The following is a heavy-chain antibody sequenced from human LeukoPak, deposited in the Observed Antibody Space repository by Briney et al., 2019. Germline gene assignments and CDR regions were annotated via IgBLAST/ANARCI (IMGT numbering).Heavy chain of an antibody. J-gene: IGHJ3*02. V-gene: IGHV3-7*01. CDR2: IKRDGGEK. CDR1: GFSFNTYW. Sequence: QPGGSLRLSCAASGFSFNTYWMSWVRQAPGKGLEWVANIKRDGGEKYYVDSVKGRFTISRDNAKNSLYLQMSSLGAEDTAVYYCARDPPEWEHAFDIWGLGTMVTVSS. D-gene: IGHD1-26*01. CDR3: ARDPPEWEHAFDI.